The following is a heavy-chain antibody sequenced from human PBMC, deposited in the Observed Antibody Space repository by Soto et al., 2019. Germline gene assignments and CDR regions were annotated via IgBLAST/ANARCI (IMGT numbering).Heavy chain of an antibody. D-gene: IGHD2-2*01. CDR3: AKDEVPAAMMVY. V-gene: IGHV3-23*01. Sequence: PGGSLRLSCAASGFSFSDAWMGWVRQAPGKGLEWVSAISGSGGSTYYADSVKGRFTISRDNSKNTLYLQMNSLRAEDTAVYYCAKDEVPAAMMVYWGQGTLVTVSS. J-gene: IGHJ4*02. CDR1: GFSFSDAW. CDR2: ISGSGGST.